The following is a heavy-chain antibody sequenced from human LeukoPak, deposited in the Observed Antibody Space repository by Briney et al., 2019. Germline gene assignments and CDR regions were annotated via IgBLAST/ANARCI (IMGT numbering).Heavy chain of an antibody. V-gene: IGHV3-21*01. D-gene: IGHD5-12*01. J-gene: IGHJ5*02. CDR3: AGGTGWLPES. CDR2: ISSASSYI. CDR1: GFTFRGYS. Sequence: GGSLRLSCAVSGFTFRGYSMNWVRQAPGKGLEWVSSISSASSYIYYADSLKGRFTISRDNAKNSLYLHMNSLRADDTAVYYCAGGTGWLPESWGQGTPVIVSS.